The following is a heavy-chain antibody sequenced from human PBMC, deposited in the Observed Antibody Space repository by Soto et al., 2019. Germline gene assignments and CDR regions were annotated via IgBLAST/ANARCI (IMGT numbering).Heavy chain of an antibody. CDR1: GFILSDCA. J-gene: IGHJ6*03. Sequence: EVQLVESGGGLVQPGGSLRLSCATSGFILSDCAMNWVRQAPGKGLEWVSYISSSRSVIDYADSVKGRFTVSRDNARNSLYLQMTSLIAEDTPVYYCARDLSWGSNWYYYMDVWGKGTTVTVSS. V-gene: IGHV3-48*01. D-gene: IGHD7-27*01. CDR3: ARDLSWGSNWYYYMDV. CDR2: ISSSRSVI.